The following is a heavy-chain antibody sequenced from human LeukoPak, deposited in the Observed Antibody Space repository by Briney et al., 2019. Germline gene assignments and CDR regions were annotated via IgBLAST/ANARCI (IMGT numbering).Heavy chain of an antibody. CDR2: ISGSGGST. D-gene: IGHD4-17*01. J-gene: IGHJ4*02. V-gene: IGHV3-23*01. Sequence: GGSLRLSCAASGFTFSSYAMTWVRQAPRKGLEWVSAISGSGGSTYYADSVKGRFTISRDNSKNTLYLQMISLRAEDTAVYYCAKDRYGDYKYYFDYWGQGTLVTVSS. CDR1: GFTFSSYA. CDR3: AKDRYGDYKYYFDY.